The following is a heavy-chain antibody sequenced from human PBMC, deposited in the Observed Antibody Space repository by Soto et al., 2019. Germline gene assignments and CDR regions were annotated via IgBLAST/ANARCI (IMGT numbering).Heavy chain of an antibody. CDR1: GFSFSTW. Sequence: EVQLVESGGGVVQPEGSLRLSCAASGFSFSTWMHWVRQAPGKGLVWLSRINSDGSSITYADSVKGRFTVSRDNAKKTLYLQINSLAVEDTAVYYCTRGASGYGNFDYWGQGVLLTVSS. CDR3: TRGASGYGNFDY. CDR2: INSDGSSI. V-gene: IGHV3-74*01. D-gene: IGHD5-12*01. J-gene: IGHJ4*02.